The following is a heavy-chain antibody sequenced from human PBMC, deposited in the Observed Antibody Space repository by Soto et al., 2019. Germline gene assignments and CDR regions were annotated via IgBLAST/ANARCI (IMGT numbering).Heavy chain of an antibody. CDR3: ARERLYYSSLWYFWSPTDQSWYDP. Sequence: ASVKVSCKASGYTFTGYYMHWVRQAPGQGLEWMGWINPNSGGTNYAQKFQGWVTLTRDTSISTAYMALSRLRSDDTAVYYCARERLYYSSLWYFWSPTDQSWYDPWGRGNLVTVCS. D-gene: IGHD6-13*01. CDR2: INPNSGGT. V-gene: IGHV1-2*04. CDR1: GYTFTGYY. J-gene: IGHJ5*02.